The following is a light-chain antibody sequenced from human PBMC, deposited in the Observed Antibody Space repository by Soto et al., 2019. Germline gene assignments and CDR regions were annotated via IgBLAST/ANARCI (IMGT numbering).Light chain of an antibody. J-gene: IGLJ1*01. CDR1: SSDVGAYIY. V-gene: IGLV2-11*01. CDR3: CSYAGSYTHV. CDR2: DVI. Sequence: QSALTQPRSVSGSPGQSVTFSCTGTSSDVGAYIYVSWYQQHPGKAPKLIIYDVIKRPSGVPDRFSGSKSGNTASLTISGLQAEDEADYYCCSYAGSYTHVFGTGTKANV.